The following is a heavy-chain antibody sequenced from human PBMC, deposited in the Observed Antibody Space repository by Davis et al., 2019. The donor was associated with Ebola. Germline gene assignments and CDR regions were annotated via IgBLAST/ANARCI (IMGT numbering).Heavy chain of an antibody. D-gene: IGHD4-11*01. J-gene: IGHJ5*02. V-gene: IGHV1-18*01. Sequence: ASVKVSCKASGYTFTSYAMHWVRQAPGQRLEWMGWISAYNGNTNYAQKLQGRVTMTTDTSTSTAYMELRSLRSDDTAVYYCARGMTTVTTHWFDPWGQGTLVTVSS. CDR2: ISAYNGNT. CDR3: ARGMTTVTTHWFDP. CDR1: GYTFTSYA.